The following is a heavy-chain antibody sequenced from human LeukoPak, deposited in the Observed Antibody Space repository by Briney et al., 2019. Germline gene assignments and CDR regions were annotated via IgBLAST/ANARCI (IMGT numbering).Heavy chain of an antibody. V-gene: IGHV3-21*04. J-gene: IGHJ4*02. D-gene: IGHD2-15*01. CDR2: ISSSSSYI. CDR1: GFTFSSYS. Sequence: GGSLRLSCAASGFTFSSYSMNWVRQAPGKGLEWVSSISSSSSYIYYADSVKGRFTISRDNSKNTLYLQMNSLRAEDTAVYYCAKGSVNMLIVVVVAATFSLDYWGQGTLVTVSS. CDR3: AKGSVNMLIVVVVAATFSLDY.